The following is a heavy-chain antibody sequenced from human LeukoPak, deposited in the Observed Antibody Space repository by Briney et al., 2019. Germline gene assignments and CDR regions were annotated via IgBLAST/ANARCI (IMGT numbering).Heavy chain of an antibody. V-gene: IGHV4-59*08. Sequence: SETLSLTCTVSGGSISSYYWSWIRQPPGKGLEWIGYIYYSGFTIYNPSLKSRITISVDTSENQLSLKVSSVTAADTAVYYCARVEMSAITIDYWGQGTLVAVSS. CDR1: GGSISSYY. CDR2: IYYSGFT. J-gene: IGHJ4*02. CDR3: ARVEMSAITIDY. D-gene: IGHD5-24*01.